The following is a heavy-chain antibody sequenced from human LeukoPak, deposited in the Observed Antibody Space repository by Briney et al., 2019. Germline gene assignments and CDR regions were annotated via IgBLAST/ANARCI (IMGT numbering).Heavy chain of an antibody. D-gene: IGHD3-22*01. V-gene: IGHV4-38-2*01. CDR3: AIHYYDSSGLAYYFDN. CDR1: GYSISSGYY. J-gene: IGHJ4*02. CDR2: IYHRGST. Sequence: SETLSLTCAVPGYSISSGYYWGWIRPPPGKGLEWIGSIYHRGSTYYNPSLKSRVTISVDSSKNQSSLKLSSVTAADTAVYSSAIHYYDSSGLAYYFDNGGQGTLVTVSS.